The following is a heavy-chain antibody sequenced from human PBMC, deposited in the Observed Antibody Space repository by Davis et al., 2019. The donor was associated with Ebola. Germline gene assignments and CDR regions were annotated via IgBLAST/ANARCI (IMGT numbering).Heavy chain of an antibody. V-gene: IGHV4-31*03. CDR1: GGSISSGGYY. CDR3: ARDHGVVPAAVVWGMDV. D-gene: IGHD2-2*01. Sequence: LRLSCTVSGGSISSGGYYWSWIRQHPGKGLEWIGYIYYSGSTYYNPSLKSRVTISVDTSKNQFSLKLSSVTAADTAVYYCARDHGVVPAAVVWGMDVWGQGTTVTVSS. J-gene: IGHJ6*02. CDR2: IYYSGST.